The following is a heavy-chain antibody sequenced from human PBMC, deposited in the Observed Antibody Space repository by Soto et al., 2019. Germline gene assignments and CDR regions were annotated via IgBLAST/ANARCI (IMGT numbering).Heavy chain of an antibody. J-gene: IGHJ4*02. CDR2: IYYSGST. D-gene: IGHD6-6*01. CDR1: GGSISSGGYY. Sequence: SETLSLTCTFSGGSISSGGYYWSWIRQHPGKGLEWIGYIYYSGSTYYNPSLKSRVTISVDTSKNQFSLKLSSVTAADTAVYYCARDLGDSSSLCFDYWGQGTLVTVSS. CDR3: ARDLGDSSSLCFDY. V-gene: IGHV4-31*03.